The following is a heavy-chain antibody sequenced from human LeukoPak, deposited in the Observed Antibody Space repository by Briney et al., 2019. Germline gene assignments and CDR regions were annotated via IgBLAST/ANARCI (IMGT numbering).Heavy chain of an antibody. CDR2: INSDGSST. CDR1: GFTFSSYL. V-gene: IGHV3-74*01. D-gene: IGHD6-6*01. J-gene: IGHJ2*01. CDR3: ARAHPEYSSSSRYWYFDL. Sequence: GGSLRLSCAASGFTFSSYLMHWVRQAPGKGLVWVSRINSDGSSTSYADSVKGRFTISRDNAKNTLYLQMNSLRAEDTAVYYCARAHPEYSSSSRYWYFDLWGRGTLVTVSS.